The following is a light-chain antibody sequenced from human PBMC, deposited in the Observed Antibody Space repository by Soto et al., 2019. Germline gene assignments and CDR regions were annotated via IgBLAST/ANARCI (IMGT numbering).Light chain of an antibody. CDR3: QQYGSSPPYT. J-gene: IGKJ2*01. V-gene: IGKV3-20*01. Sequence: EIVLTQSPGTLSLSPGERATLSCRASQSVNSNYLAWYQQKFGQAPRLLIYGASSRATGIPDRFSGNGSGTDFTLTISRLEPEDFAVSYCQQYGSSPPYTFGQGTKLEIK. CDR1: QSVNSNY. CDR2: GAS.